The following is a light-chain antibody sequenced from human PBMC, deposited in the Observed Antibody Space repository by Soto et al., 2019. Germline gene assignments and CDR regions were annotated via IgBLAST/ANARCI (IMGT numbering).Light chain of an antibody. CDR2: GAS. CDR3: QQYGSSGT. CDR1: HRVSNNY. J-gene: IGKJ1*01. Sequence: EIVLTQSPVTLSRSPGEGSTLSLRASHRVSNNYLAWYQQKPGQSPRPLIYGASNRATGIPDRFSGSGSGTDFTLTISRLEPEDFAVYYCQQYGSSGTFGQGPKVDI. V-gene: IGKV3-20*01.